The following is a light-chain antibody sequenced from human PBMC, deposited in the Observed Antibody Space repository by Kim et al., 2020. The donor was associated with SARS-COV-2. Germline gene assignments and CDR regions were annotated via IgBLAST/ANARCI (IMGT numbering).Light chain of an antibody. CDR2: KAS. CDR3: QQYNSYLLT. CDR1: QSISSW. J-gene: IGKJ4*01. Sequence: DIQMNQSPSTLSASVGDRVTITCRASQSISSWLAWYQQKPGKAPKLLIYKASSLESGVPSRFSGSGSGTEFTLTISSLQPDDFATYYCQQYNSYLLTFGGGAKLEI. V-gene: IGKV1-5*03.